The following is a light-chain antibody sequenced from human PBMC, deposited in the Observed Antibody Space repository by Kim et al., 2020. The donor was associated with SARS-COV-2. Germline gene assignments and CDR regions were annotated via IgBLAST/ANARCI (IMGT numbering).Light chain of an antibody. Sequence: TVTLTCGLSSGSVSTNYYPSWYQQTPGQAPRTLIYNTDIRSSGVPDRYSGSILGNKAALSITGAQADDESDYYCVLYMGSGIWVFGGGTQLTVL. CDR2: NTD. CDR3: VLYMGSGIWV. V-gene: IGLV8-61*01. CDR1: SGSVSTNYY. J-gene: IGLJ3*02.